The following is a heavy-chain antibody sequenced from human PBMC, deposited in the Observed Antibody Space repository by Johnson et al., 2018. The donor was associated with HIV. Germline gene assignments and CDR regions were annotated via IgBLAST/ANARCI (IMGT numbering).Heavy chain of an antibody. J-gene: IGHJ3*02. CDR1: GFTFSSYG. CDR2: IWYDGSNK. Sequence: QVQLVESGGGVVQPGRSLRLSCAASGFTFSSYGMHWVRQAPGKGLEWVAVIWYDGSNKYYADSVKGRFTISRDNSKNTLYLQMNSLRAEDTAGYYCARDGGYSSSWYKYAFDIWGQGTMVTVSS. V-gene: IGHV3-33*01. CDR3: ARDGGYSSSWYKYAFDI. D-gene: IGHD6-13*01.